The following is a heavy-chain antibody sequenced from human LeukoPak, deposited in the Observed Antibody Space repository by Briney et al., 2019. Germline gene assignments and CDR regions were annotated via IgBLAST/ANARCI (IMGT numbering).Heavy chain of an antibody. CDR2: INHSGST. D-gene: IGHD2-15*01. Sequence: SETLSLTCAVYGGSFSGYYWSWIRQPPGKGLEWIGEINHSGSTNYNPSLKSRVTISVDTSKKQFSLKLSSVTAADTAVYYYARAGGGVVDASSPYYYYYMDVWGKGTTVTVSS. J-gene: IGHJ6*03. V-gene: IGHV4-34*01. CDR3: ARAGGGVVDASSPYYYYYMDV. CDR1: GGSFSGYY.